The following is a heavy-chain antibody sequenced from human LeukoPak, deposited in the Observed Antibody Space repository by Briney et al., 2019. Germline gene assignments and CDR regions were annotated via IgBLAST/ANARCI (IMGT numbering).Heavy chain of an antibody. CDR3: AKVRGRAGSSSGQIDY. J-gene: IGHJ4*02. CDR2: ISGSGGRT. D-gene: IGHD6-19*01. CDR1: GFTFSSYA. Sequence: VGSLRLSCAASGFTFSSYAMSWVRQAPGKGLEWVSAISGSGGRTYYADSVKGRFTISRDNSKNTLYLQMNSLRAEDTAVYYCAKVRGRAGSSSGQIDYWGQGTLVTVSS. V-gene: IGHV3-23*01.